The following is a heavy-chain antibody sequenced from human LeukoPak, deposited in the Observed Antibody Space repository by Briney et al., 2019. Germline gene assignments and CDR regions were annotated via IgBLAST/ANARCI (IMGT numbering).Heavy chain of an antibody. V-gene: IGHV7-4-1*02. D-gene: IGHD3-22*01. CDR2: INTNTGNP. CDR1: GYTFTSYA. CDR3: ATTYYYDSSGYYVFDY. J-gene: IGHJ4*02. Sequence: ASVKVSCKASGYTFTSYAMNWVRQAPGQGLEWMGWINTNTGNPTYAQGFTGRFVFSLDTSVSTAYQQISSLKAEDTAVYYCATTYYYDSSGYYVFDYWGQGTLVTVSS.